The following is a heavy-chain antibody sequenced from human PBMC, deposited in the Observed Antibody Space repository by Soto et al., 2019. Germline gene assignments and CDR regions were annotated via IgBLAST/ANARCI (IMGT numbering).Heavy chain of an antibody. J-gene: IGHJ4*02. CDR3: AKDYYYDSSGYSDY. V-gene: IGHV3-23*01. D-gene: IGHD3-22*01. CDR2: ISGSGGST. CDR1: GFTFSSYA. Sequence: GGSLRLSCAASGFTFSSYAMSWVRQAPGKGLEWVSAISGSGGSTYYADSVKGRFTISRDNSKNTLYLQMNSLRAEDTAVYYCAKDYYYDSSGYSDYWGQGTLVTVSS.